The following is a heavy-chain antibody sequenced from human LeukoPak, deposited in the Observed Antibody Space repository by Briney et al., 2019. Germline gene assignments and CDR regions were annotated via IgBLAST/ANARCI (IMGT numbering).Heavy chain of an antibody. CDR3: AGAADYGDYHVVY. V-gene: IGHV3-33*01. D-gene: IGHD4-17*01. CDR2: IWYDGSNE. CDR1: GFTFSTYG. Sequence: GGSLRLSCAGSGFTFSTYGMHWVRQAPGKGLEWVAVIWYDGSNEYYADSVEGRFTISRDNSKNTLYLQMNSLRAEDTAVYYCAGAADYGDYHVVYWGQGTLVTVSS. J-gene: IGHJ4*02.